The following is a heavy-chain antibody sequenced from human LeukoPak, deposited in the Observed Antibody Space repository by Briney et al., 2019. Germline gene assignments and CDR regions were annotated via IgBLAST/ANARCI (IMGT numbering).Heavy chain of an antibody. J-gene: IGHJ4*02. D-gene: IGHD3-22*01. CDR2: INPNSGGT. CDR1: GYTFTGYY. V-gene: IGHV1-2*02. Sequence: ASVKVSCKASGYTFTGYYMHWVRQAPGQGLEWMGWINPNSGGTNYAQKFQGRVTMTRDTSISTAYMELSRLRSDDTAVYYCARDSYYYVSSPTDYWGQGTLVTVSS. CDR3: ARDSYYYVSSPTDY.